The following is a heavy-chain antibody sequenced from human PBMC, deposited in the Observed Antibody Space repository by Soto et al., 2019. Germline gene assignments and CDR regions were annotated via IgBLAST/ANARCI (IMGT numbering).Heavy chain of an antibody. CDR3: ARGVPFGHYSMDV. CDR2: IKHSGST. V-gene: IGHV4-34*01. Sequence: PSETLSLTCAVYDGSFTGFHWTWIHRPPGKGLEWIGEIKHSGSTNYNPSLTRRVTISVDTSKNQFSLKLNSVTAADTAVYYCARGVPFGHYSMDVWGQGTTVTVSS. J-gene: IGHJ6*02. D-gene: IGHD3-3*01. CDR1: DGSFTGFH.